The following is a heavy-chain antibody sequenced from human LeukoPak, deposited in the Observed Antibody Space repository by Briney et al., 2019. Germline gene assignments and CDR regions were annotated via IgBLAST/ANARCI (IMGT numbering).Heavy chain of an antibody. J-gene: IGHJ4*02. CDR3: ARVAGHYFDY. D-gene: IGHD3-10*01. Sequence: PGGSLKLSCAASGFTFRAYSLSWVRQAPGKGLEWVSFITGSSGDILYADSVKGRFTVSRDNAKNTLYLQMDGLTAEDTAVYFCARVAGHYFDYWGQGSLVTVSS. CDR2: ITGSSGDI. CDR1: GFTFRAYS. V-gene: IGHV3-21*05.